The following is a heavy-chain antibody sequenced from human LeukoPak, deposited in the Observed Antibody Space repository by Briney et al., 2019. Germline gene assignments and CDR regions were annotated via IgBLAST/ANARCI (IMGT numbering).Heavy chain of an antibody. J-gene: IGHJ5*02. CDR3: ARDLGTASYNWFDP. D-gene: IGHD2-21*02. CDR1: GYTFTGYY. Sequence: ASVKVSCKASGYTFTGYYMHWVRQAPGQGLEWMGWINPNSGGTNYAQKFQGRVTMTRDTSISTAYMELSRLRSDDTAVYYCARDLGTASYNWFDPWGQGTLVTVSS. V-gene: IGHV1-2*02. CDR2: INPNSGGT.